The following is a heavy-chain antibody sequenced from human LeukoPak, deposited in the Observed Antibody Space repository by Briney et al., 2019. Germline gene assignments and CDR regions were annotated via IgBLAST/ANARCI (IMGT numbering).Heavy chain of an antibody. D-gene: IGHD3-10*01. CDR2: IYADGAT. V-gene: IGHV3-66*02. CDR1: GITVSQND. CDR3: ARDRAGRKAWVEFDP. Sequence: QTGGSLRLSCAASGITVSQNDMSWVRQAPGRGLEWVSLIYADGATHYADSVKGRFTISRDNSKNTVYLEMNSLRPEDTAVYFCARDRAGRKAWVEFDPWSQGTLVTDSS. J-gene: IGHJ5*02.